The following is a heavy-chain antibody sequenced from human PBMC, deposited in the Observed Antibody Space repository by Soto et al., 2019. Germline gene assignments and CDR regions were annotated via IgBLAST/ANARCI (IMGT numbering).Heavy chain of an antibody. V-gene: IGHV1-2*04. CDR3: ARASLISYTIDY. Sequence: QVQLIQSGAEVKKPGASVRVSCKTSGSSFPGYSVHRGRQAPGQGLEWMGWINPNSGATKYAQKFQDSVSMTRGTSSSTAYMELTRIRTGDTGVYYGARASLISYTIDYWGQGTLVTVSS. CDR2: INPNSGAT. J-gene: IGHJ4*02. CDR1: GSSFPGYS. D-gene: IGHD3-16*01.